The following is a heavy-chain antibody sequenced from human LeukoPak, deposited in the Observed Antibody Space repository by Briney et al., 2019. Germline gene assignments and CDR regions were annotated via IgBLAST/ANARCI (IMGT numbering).Heavy chain of an antibody. V-gene: IGHV3-21*04. Sequence: PGGSLRLSCAASGFTFSSYSMNWVRQAPGKGLEWVSSISSSSSYIYYADSVKGRFTISRDNAKNSLYLQMNSLRAEDTAVYYCARAPTDVRYFDWLSLWGQGTLVTVSS. D-gene: IGHD3-9*01. CDR2: ISSSSSYI. CDR1: GFTFSSYS. J-gene: IGHJ4*02. CDR3: ARAPTDVRYFDWLSL.